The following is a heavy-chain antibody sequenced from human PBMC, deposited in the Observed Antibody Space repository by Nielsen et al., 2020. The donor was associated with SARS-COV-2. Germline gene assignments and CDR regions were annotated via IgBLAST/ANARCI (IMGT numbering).Heavy chain of an antibody. D-gene: IGHD3-22*01. V-gene: IGHV3-9*01. CDR2: ISWNSGSI. CDR1: GFTFDDYA. J-gene: IGHJ4*02. Sequence: SLRLSCAASGFTFDDYAMHWVRQAPGKGMEWVSGISWNSGSIGYAESVKGRFTISRDNAKNSLYLQMNSLRAEDTALYYCAKDISWGYYDSTTGGPYFDYWGQGTLVTVSS. CDR3: AKDISWGYYDSTTGGPYFDY.